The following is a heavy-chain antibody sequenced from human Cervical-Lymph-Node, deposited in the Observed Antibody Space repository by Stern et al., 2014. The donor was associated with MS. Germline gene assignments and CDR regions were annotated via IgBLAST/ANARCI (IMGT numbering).Heavy chain of an antibody. V-gene: IGHV3-64D*06. CDR3: VKDGCSSTSCSFDS. J-gene: IGHJ4*02. D-gene: IGHD2-2*01. Sequence: EVQLVQSGGGLVQPGGSLRLSCSASGFTFSSYGIHWVRQAPGKGLDYVSAISNNGGGTYYADSVKGRFTISRDNSKNTLYLQMSSLRPEDTAVYYCVKDGCSSTSCSFDSWGQGTLVTVSS. CDR1: GFTFSSYG. CDR2: ISNNGGGT.